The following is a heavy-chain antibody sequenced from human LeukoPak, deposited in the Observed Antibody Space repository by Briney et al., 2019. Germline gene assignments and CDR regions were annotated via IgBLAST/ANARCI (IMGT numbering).Heavy chain of an antibody. D-gene: IGHD2-8*02. Sequence: TGGSLRLSRAASGFTFSSYSMNWVRQAPGKGLEWVSYISSSSTIYYADSVKGRFTISRDNAKNSLYLQMNSLRAEDTAVYYCARAGRLGPLDYWGQGTLVTVSS. CDR3: ARAGRLGPLDY. CDR1: GFTFSSYS. CDR2: ISSSSTI. V-gene: IGHV3-48*01. J-gene: IGHJ4*02.